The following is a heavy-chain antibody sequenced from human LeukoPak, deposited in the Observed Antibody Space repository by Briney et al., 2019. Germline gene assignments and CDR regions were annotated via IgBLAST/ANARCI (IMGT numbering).Heavy chain of an antibody. J-gene: IGHJ4*02. Sequence: SETLSLTCAVSGGSISSYYWSWIRQPAGKGLEWIGRISTSGSTNYNPSLKSRVTMSVDTSKNQFSLKLSSVTAADTAVYYCARAGSSWFNQYYFDYWGQGTLVTVSS. CDR3: ARAGSSWFNQYYFDY. CDR2: ISTSGST. CDR1: GGSISSYY. V-gene: IGHV4-4*07. D-gene: IGHD6-13*01.